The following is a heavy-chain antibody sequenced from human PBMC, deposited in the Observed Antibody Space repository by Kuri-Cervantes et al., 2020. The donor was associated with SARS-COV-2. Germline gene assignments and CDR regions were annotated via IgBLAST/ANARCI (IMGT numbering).Heavy chain of an antibody. CDR2: IYYSGST. Sequence: SETLSLTCAVSGYSISSGYYWGWIRQPPGKGLEWIGSIYYSGSTNYNPSLKSRVTISVDTSKNQFSLKLSSVTAADTAVYYCARGNVVVPAATNWFDPWGQGTLVTVSS. V-gene: IGHV4-38-2*01. CDR1: GYSISSGYY. D-gene: IGHD2-2*01. CDR3: ARGNVVVPAATNWFDP. J-gene: IGHJ5*02.